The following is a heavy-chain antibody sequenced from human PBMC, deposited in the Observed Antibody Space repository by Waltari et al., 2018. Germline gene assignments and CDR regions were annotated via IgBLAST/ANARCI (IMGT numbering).Heavy chain of an antibody. D-gene: IGHD4-17*01. Sequence: QVQLQQWGAGLFKPSETLSLACGVSTGSFSPYYWIWFRQPPGKRLEWIGEINPSGYTNYNPSLRGRGTSSADTPKNQVSLELNSVTAADTAVYYCARGTDYGGNYGFFWGQGTLVTVSS. CDR2: INPSGYT. J-gene: IGHJ4*02. V-gene: IGHV4-34*01. CDR3: ARGTDYGGNYGFF. CDR1: TGSFSPYY.